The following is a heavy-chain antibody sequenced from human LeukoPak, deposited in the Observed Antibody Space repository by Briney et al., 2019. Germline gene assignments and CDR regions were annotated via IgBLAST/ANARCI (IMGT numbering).Heavy chain of an antibody. CDR2: ISSGSSTI. Sequence: PGGSLRLSCAASGFTFRNYGMSWVRQAPGKGLEWVSYISSGSSTIYYADSMKGRFTISRDDAKNSLYLEMNSLRAEDTAMYYCARDGGYYDNSGYSDTFDIWGQGTMVTVSS. D-gene: IGHD3-22*01. J-gene: IGHJ3*02. V-gene: IGHV3-48*04. CDR3: ARDGGYYDNSGYSDTFDI. CDR1: GFTFRNYG.